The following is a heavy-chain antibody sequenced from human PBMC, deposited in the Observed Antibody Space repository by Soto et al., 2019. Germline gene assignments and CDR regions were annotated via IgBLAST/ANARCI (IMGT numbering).Heavy chain of an antibody. J-gene: IGHJ6*02. CDR1: GFTFSSYA. Sequence: QVQLVEAGGGVVHPGRSRRLSCAASGFTFSSYAMHWVRQAPGKGLECVAVISYDGGNKYYADSVKGRFTISRDNSKNTLYLQMNRLRAEDTAVYYCARDLKGAGDYYYYGMDVWGQGTTVNVSS. D-gene: IGHD1-26*01. CDR2: ISYDGGNK. V-gene: IGHV3-30-3*01. CDR3: ARDLKGAGDYYYYGMDV.